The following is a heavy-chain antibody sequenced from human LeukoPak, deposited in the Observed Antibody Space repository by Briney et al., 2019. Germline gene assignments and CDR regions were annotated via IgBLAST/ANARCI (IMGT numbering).Heavy chain of an antibody. CDR1: GFTSSTYW. Sequence: GGSLRLSCAPPGFTSSTYWMHWVRQVPGKGLVWVSRINNVGSSTTYADSVKGRFTISRDNAKNTLYLQMNSLRVEDTAVYYCARGLYYGMDVWGQGTTVTVSS. V-gene: IGHV3-74*01. J-gene: IGHJ6*02. CDR3: ARGLYYGMDV. CDR2: INNVGSST.